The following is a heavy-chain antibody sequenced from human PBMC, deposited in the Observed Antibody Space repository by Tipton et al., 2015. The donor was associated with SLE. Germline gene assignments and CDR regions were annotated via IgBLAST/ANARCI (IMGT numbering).Heavy chain of an antibody. D-gene: IGHD2-15*01. CDR1: GVSISSYY. V-gene: IGHV4-59*01. CDR3: ARDPGYCSGGSCSDAFDV. J-gene: IGHJ3*01. CDR2: IYYSGST. Sequence: LRLSCTVSGVSISSYYWSWIRQPPGKGLEWVGYIYYSGSTNYNPSLKSRVTISVDTSKNQFSLKLSSVTAADTAVYYCARDPGYCSGGSCSDAFDVWGQGTMVTVSS.